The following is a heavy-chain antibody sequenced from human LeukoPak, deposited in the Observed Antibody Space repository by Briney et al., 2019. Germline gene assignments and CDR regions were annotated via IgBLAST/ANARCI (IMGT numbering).Heavy chain of an antibody. D-gene: IGHD2-8*01. V-gene: IGHV5-51*01. CDR2: IFPGDSET. CDR3: ATSVSQTKFDF. CDR1: GYTFTTYW. Sequence: GESLKISCKGSGYTFTTYWIGWVRQMPGKGLEWMGIIFPGDSETLYSPSFQGQVTISADKSINTAYLQWSSLRAPDTAMYYCATSVSQTKFDFWGQGTLVTVSS. J-gene: IGHJ4*02.